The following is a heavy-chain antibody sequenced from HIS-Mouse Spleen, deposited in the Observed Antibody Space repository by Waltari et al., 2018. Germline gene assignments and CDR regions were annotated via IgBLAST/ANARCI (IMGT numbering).Heavy chain of an antibody. CDR1: GGSIGSIRDS. J-gene: IGHJ2*01. CDR2: IYYSGGT. D-gene: IGHD6-13*01. CDR3: AREIPYSSSWYDWYFDL. V-gene: IGHV4-39*07. Sequence: QLQLQESGPGRVKPSETRSLTSTVSGGSIGSIRDSWCGLRQPPGKGLEWIGSIYYSGGTYYKPSLKSRVTISVDTSKNQFSLKLSSVTAADTAVYYCAREIPYSSSWYDWYFDLWGRGTLVTVSS.